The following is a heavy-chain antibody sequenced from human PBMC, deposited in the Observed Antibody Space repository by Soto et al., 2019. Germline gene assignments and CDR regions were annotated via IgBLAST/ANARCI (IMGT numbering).Heavy chain of an antibody. CDR3: ARDRYGDYYYYYGMDV. V-gene: IGHV3-53*01. Sequence: EVQLVESGGGLIQPGGSLRLSCAASGFTVSSNYMSWVRQAPGKGLEWVSVIYSGGSTYYADSVKGRFTISRDNSKNTLYLQMNSLRAKDTAVYYCARDRYGDYYYYYGMDVWGQGTTVTVSS. D-gene: IGHD4-17*01. J-gene: IGHJ6*02. CDR1: GFTVSSNY. CDR2: IYSGGST.